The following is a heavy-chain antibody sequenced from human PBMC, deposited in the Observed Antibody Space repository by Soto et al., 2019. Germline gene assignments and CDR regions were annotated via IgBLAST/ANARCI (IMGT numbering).Heavy chain of an antibody. Sequence: GESLKISCKGSGYSFTSYWISWVRQMPGKGLEWMGRIDPSDSYTNYSPSFQGHFTISADKSISTAYLQWSRLKTSDTAMYYCARHRPPTNWGCFDFWGQGTLVTGSS. J-gene: IGHJ4*02. V-gene: IGHV5-10-1*01. D-gene: IGHD7-27*01. CDR1: GYSFTSYW. CDR3: ARHRPPTNWGCFDF. CDR2: IDPSDSYT.